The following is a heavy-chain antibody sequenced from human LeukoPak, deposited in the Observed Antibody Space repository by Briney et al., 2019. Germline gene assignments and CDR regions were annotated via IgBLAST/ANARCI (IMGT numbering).Heavy chain of an antibody. CDR3: ARGDRSAHYYDSSGYYLGY. V-gene: IGHV4-59*08. CDR1: GGSISSYY. Sequence: PSETLSLTCTVSGGSISSYYWSWIRQPPGKGLEWIGYIYYSGSTNYNPSLKSRVTISVDTSKNQFSLKLSSVTAADTAVYYCARGDRSAHYYDSSGYYLGYWGQGTLVTVSS. J-gene: IGHJ4*02. CDR2: IYYSGST. D-gene: IGHD3-22*01.